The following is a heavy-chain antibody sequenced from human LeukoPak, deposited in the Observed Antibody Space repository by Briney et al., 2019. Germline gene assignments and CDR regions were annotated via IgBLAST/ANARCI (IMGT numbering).Heavy chain of an antibody. CDR3: ARAGAYGSGSYYTAQ. Sequence: GASVKVSFKASGYTFTSYGISWVRQAPGQGVEGMGWISAYNGNTNYAQKLQGRVTMTTETSTSTAYMELRSLRSDDTAVYYCARAGAYGSGSYYTAQWGQGTLVTVSS. CDR1: GYTFTSYG. J-gene: IGHJ4*02. V-gene: IGHV1-18*01. D-gene: IGHD3-10*01. CDR2: ISAYNGNT.